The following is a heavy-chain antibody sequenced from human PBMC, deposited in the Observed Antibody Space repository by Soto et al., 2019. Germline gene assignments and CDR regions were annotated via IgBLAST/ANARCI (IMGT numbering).Heavy chain of an antibody. CDR3: AREGQTIFGVVIRPRYYYYGMDV. V-gene: IGHV3-7*01. D-gene: IGHD3-3*01. CDR1: GFTFSSYW. CDR2: IKQDGSEK. Sequence: GGSLRLSCAASGFTFSSYWMSWVRQAPGKGLEWVANIKQDGSEKYYVDSVKGRFTISRDNAKNSLYLQMNSLRAEDTAVYYCAREGQTIFGVVIRPRYYYYGMDVWGQGTTVTVSS. J-gene: IGHJ6*02.